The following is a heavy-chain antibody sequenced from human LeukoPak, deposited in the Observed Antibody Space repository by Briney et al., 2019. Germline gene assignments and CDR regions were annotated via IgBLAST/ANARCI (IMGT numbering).Heavy chain of an antibody. J-gene: IGHJ4*02. D-gene: IGHD6-19*01. CDR1: GFTFSSYA. Sequence: PGGSLRVSCAASGFTFSSYAMHWVRQAPGKGLEYVSAISSNGGSTYSANSVKGRFTISRDNSKNTLYLQMGSLRAEDMAVYYCASEGSSGWYWGVYFDYWGQGTLVTVSS. CDR2: ISSNGGST. CDR3: ASEGSSGWYWGVYFDY. V-gene: IGHV3-64*01.